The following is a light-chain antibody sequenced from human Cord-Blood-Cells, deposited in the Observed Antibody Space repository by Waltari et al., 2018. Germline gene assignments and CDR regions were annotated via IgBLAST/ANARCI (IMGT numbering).Light chain of an antibody. J-gene: IGLJ3*02. CDR2: DVS. Sequence: SALTQPASVSGSPGQSITISCTGTSSDVGGYNYVSWYQQHPGKAPKLMIFDVSNRPSGVSDRFSGSKSXNTASLTISGLQAEDEADYYCSSYTSSSTRVFGGGTKLTVL. CDR1: SSDVGGYNY. V-gene: IGLV2-14*01. CDR3: SSYTSSSTRV.